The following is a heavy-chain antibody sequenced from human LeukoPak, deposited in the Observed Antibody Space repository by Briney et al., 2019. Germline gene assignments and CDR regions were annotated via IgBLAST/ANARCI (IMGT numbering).Heavy chain of an antibody. CDR1: GGSISSYY. J-gene: IGHJ4*02. CDR2: IYYSGST. D-gene: IGHD6-6*01. Sequence: SETLSLTCTVSGGSISSYYWSWIRQPPGKDLEWIGYIYYSGSTYYNPSLKSRVTISVDTSKNQFSLKLSSVTAADTVVYYCARSYGGKYSSSSVAFDYWGQGTLVTVSS. V-gene: IGHV4-59*12. CDR3: ARSYGGKYSSSSVAFDY.